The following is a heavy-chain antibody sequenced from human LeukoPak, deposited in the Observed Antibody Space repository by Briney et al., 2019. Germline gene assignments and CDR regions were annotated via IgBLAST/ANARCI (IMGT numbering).Heavy chain of an antibody. CDR3: ARQDYVSSYFDP. CDR2: IYYSGRT. J-gene: IGHJ5*02. D-gene: IGHD4-17*01. V-gene: IGHV4-39*01. CDR1: RDSISRGSYY. Sequence: PSETLSLTCTVSRDSISRGSYYWGWIRQPPGKGLVWFGTIYYSGRTYYNPSLKSRVTISVDTAKSYFSLSLRSVSAADTALYYCARQDYVSSYFDPWGQGTLVTVSS.